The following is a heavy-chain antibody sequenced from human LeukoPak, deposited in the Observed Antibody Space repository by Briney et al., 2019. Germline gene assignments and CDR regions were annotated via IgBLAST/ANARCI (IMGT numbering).Heavy chain of an antibody. Sequence: GSLRLSCAASGFTFHDHTMHWVRQGPGKRLEWVALITWDGDVTHYADSVKGRFTISRDNSKNSLFLQMNSVTTEDTALYYCTKDAAYSSSWFGYFDYWGQGTLVTVSS. D-gene: IGHD6-13*01. V-gene: IGHV3-43*01. CDR3: TKDAAYSSSWFGYFDY. J-gene: IGHJ4*02. CDR1: GFTFHDHT. CDR2: ITWDGDVT.